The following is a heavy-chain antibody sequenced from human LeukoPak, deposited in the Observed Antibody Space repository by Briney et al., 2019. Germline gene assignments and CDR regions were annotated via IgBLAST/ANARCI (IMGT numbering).Heavy chain of an antibody. CDR2: ISSSGSTI. Sequence: GGSLRLSCAASGFTFSSYSMNWVRQAPGKGLEWVSSISSSGSTIYYADSVKGRFTISRDNAKNSLYLQMNSLRAEDTAVYYCARVWVSVTMVRGVSDIWGQGTMVTVSS. CDR1: GFTFSSYS. J-gene: IGHJ3*02. D-gene: IGHD3-10*01. CDR3: ARVWVSVTMVRGVSDI. V-gene: IGHV3-21*04.